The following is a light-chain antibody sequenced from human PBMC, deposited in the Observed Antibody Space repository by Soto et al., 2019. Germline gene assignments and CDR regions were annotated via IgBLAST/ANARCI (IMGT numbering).Light chain of an antibody. J-gene: IGKJ4*01. V-gene: IGKV3-11*01. Sequence: EIVLTQSPATLSLSPGERATLSCRASQSVSNFLAWYQQKPGQAPRLLIYDASTRATGIPARFSGSGSGTDFALTISSLEPEDVAVYYCHQRRTWPPLTFGGGTKVEIK. CDR3: HQRRTWPPLT. CDR2: DAS. CDR1: QSVSNF.